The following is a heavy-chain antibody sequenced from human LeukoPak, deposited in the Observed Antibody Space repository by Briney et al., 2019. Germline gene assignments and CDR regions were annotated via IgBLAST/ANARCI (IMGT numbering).Heavy chain of an antibody. CDR2: IYIGGDT. J-gene: IGHJ3*01. CDR1: AFSLSRNF. Sequence: GGSLRLSCAAPAFSLSRNFMGWGRQAPGKGLEWVSLIYIGGDTYYADSVKGRFTISRDNSKNTIYLQMNSLRVEDTAVYYCAREVGSGSYLAHAFDLWGQGTMVTVSS. CDR3: AREVGSGSYLAHAFDL. V-gene: IGHV3-53*01. D-gene: IGHD1-26*01.